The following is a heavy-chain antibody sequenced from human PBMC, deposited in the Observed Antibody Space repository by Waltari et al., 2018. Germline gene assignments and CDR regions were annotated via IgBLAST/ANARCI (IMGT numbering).Heavy chain of an antibody. CDR2: IYYSGST. D-gene: IGHD6-19*01. CDR3: ARGSSGWSNYYYGMDV. V-gene: IGHV4-59*11. J-gene: IGHJ6*02. Sequence: QVQLQESGPGLVKPSETLSLTCTVSGGSISSPYWSWIRQPPGKGLEWIGYIYYSGSTNYNPSLKSRVTISVDTSKNQFSLKLSSVTAADTAVYYCARGSSGWSNYYYGMDVWGQGTTVTVSS. CDR1: GGSISSPY.